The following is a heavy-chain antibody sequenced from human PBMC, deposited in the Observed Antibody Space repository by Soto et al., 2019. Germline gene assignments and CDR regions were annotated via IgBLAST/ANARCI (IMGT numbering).Heavy chain of an antibody. CDR2: IGFSGSTK. D-gene: IGHD3-3*02. CDR1: GFTFSSYE. V-gene: IGHV3-48*03. Sequence: GGSLRLSCATSGFTFSSYEMNWVRQAPGKGLEWVSYIGFSGSTKYYADSVKGRFTISRDNAKNSLFLQMNSLRVEDTAVYYCARSPFLECNWAQGTLVTVSS. CDR3: ARSPFLECN. J-gene: IGHJ4*02.